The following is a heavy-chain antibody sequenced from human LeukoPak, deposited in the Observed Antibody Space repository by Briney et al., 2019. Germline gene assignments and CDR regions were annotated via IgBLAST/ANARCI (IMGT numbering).Heavy chain of an antibody. D-gene: IGHD2-2*01. J-gene: IGHJ6*03. CDR1: GGSISSYY. CDR2: IYYSGST. Sequence: SETLSLTCSVSGGSISSYYWGWIRQPPGKGLEWIGSIYYSGSTYYNPSLKSRVTISVDTSKNQFSLKLSSVTAADTAVYYCARQYCSSTSCYNYYYYYMDVWGKGTTVTISS. V-gene: IGHV4-39*01. CDR3: ARQYCSSTSCYNYYYYYMDV.